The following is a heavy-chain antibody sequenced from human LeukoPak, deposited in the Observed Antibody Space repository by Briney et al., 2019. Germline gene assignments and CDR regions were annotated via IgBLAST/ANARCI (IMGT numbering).Heavy chain of an antibody. Sequence: GSLRLSFAASGFTFSSYAMGWVRQAPGEGLGWVSAISGSGGSTYYADSVKGRFTISRDNSKNTLYLQMNSLRAEDTAVYYCAKKGYSSSWHRYFDYWGQGTLVTVSP. J-gene: IGHJ4*02. CDR3: AKKGYSSSWHRYFDY. V-gene: IGHV3-23*01. CDR2: ISGSGGST. D-gene: IGHD6-13*01. CDR1: GFTFSSYA.